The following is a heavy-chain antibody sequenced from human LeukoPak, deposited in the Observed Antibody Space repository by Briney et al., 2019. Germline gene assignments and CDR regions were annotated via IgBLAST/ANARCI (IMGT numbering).Heavy chain of an antibody. D-gene: IGHD6-19*01. V-gene: IGHV3-11*04. J-gene: IGHJ4*02. CDR2: ISSSGSSI. CDR1: GFTFSDFY. CDR3: ARGGSGWYSSDY. Sequence: GGSLRLSCAASGFTFSDFYVGWIRPAPGQWLDWVSYISSSGSSIYYADSVKGRFTISRDNAKNSLYLQMNSLRAEDTAVYYCARGGSGWYSSDYWGQGTLVTVSS.